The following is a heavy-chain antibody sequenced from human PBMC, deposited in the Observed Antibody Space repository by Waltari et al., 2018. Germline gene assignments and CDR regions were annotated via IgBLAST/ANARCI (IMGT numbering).Heavy chain of an antibody. CDR2: IYTSGSS. Sequence: QVQLQESGPGLVKPSETLSLTCTVPGGSISSYYWSWIRQPAGKGLEWIGRIYTSGSSNHNPSLQSRVTMSVDTSKNQFSLNLSSVPAADTAVYYCAREATIFGAYYYYYMDVWGKGTTVTTSS. CDR3: AREATIFGAYYYYYMDV. D-gene: IGHD3-3*01. J-gene: IGHJ6*03. CDR1: GGSISSYY. V-gene: IGHV4-4*07.